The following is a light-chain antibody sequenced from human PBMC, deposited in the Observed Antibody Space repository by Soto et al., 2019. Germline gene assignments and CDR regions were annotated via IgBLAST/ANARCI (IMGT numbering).Light chain of an antibody. J-gene: IGKJ1*01. V-gene: IGKV3-20*01. CDR1: QNVDSNY. Sequence: EIVLTQSPGTLSLSPGDRATLSCRASQNVDSNYLAWYQQKHGQAPRIIIFGASGRATGIPDRFSGSESGTDGTITISRLEQEDGSGYDCQQSGSLPWTFGQGTKVDIK. CDR2: GAS. CDR3: QQSGSLPWT.